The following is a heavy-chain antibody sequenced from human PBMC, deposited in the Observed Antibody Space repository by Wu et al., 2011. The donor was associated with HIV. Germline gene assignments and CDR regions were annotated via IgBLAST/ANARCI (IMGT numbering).Heavy chain of an antibody. V-gene: IGHV1-18*01. D-gene: IGHD6-13*01. Sequence: QVQLVQSGAEVKKPGASVKVSCKASGYTFTTYGISWVRQAPGQGLEWMGWISAHNGNTHYAQKFQGRVTMTTDTSTSTAYMDLRSLRSDDTALYYCARGYSSSWGGPHYFDYWGQGTLVTVSS. CDR3: ARGYSSSWGGPHYFDY. J-gene: IGHJ4*02. CDR1: GYTFTTYG. CDR2: ISAHNGNT.